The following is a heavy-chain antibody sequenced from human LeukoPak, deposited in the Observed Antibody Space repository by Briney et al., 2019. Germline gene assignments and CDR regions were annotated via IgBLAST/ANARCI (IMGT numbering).Heavy chain of an antibody. CDR1: GFTFSDHY. D-gene: IGHD3-10*01. V-gene: IGHV3-72*01. Sequence: PGGSLRLSCAASGFTFSDHYMDWVRQAPGKGLEWVGRTRNKANSYTTEYAASVKGRFTISRDDSKNSLYLQMNSLKTEDTAVYYCVKVAGPYYGSGSYSSFDYWGQGTLVTVSS. CDR2: TRNKANSYTT. J-gene: IGHJ4*02. CDR3: VKVAGPYYGSGSYSSFDY.